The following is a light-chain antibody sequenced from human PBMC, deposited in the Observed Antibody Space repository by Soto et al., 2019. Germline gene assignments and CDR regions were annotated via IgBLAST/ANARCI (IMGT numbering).Light chain of an antibody. Sequence: ELPLTQSSGTPSLSSGERATHSCTASQSVSSYLAWYQQKPGQHPRILIYDASKRATGIPARFSGSGSGTDFTLTISSLEAEEFAVYYCHQRSNWLDTVGQGTRLEIK. V-gene: IGKV3-11*01. CDR2: DAS. J-gene: IGKJ5*01. CDR3: HQRSNWLDT. CDR1: QSVSSY.